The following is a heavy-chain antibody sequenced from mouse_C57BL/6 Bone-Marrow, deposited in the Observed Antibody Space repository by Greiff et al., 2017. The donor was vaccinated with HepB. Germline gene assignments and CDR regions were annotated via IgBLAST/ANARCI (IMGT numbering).Heavy chain of an antibody. CDR2: IDPSDSYT. CDR3: AIYSNPFAY. CDR1: GYTFTSYW. J-gene: IGHJ3*01. D-gene: IGHD2-5*01. V-gene: IGHV1-69*01. Sequence: VQLQQSGAELVMPGASVKLSCKASGYTFTSYWMHWVKQRPGQGLEWIGEIDPSDSYTKYNQKFKGKSTLTVDKSSSTAYMQLSSLTSEDSAVYYCAIYSNPFAYWGQGTLVTVSA.